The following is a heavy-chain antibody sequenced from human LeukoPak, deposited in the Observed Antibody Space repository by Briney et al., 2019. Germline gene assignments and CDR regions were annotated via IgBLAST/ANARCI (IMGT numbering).Heavy chain of an antibody. Sequence: ASVKVSCKASGCTFTSHDINWVRQATGQGLEWMGWMNPNSGNTGYAQKFQGRVTMTRNTSISTAYMELSSLRSEDTAVYYCARGRGPYDFWSGYRLYEVWSDYYGVDVWGQGTTVTVSS. CDR1: GCTFTSHD. J-gene: IGHJ6*02. CDR3: ARGRGPYDFWSGYRLYEVWSDYYGVDV. V-gene: IGHV1-8*01. CDR2: MNPNSGNT. D-gene: IGHD3-3*01.